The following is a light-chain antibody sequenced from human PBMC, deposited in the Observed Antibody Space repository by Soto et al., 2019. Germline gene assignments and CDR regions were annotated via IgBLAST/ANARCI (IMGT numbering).Light chain of an antibody. CDR1: ESVTKNF. CDR2: GAA. J-gene: IGKJ3*01. CDR3: QQYGNSPVT. V-gene: IGKV3-20*01. Sequence: EIVLTQSPGTLSLSPGERATLSCWASESVTKNFLAWYQQKPGQSPRLLMYGAAYRPTGIPDRFSGSGSGADFTLTISRLEPGDFAVYYCQQYGNSPVTFGPGTKVDIK.